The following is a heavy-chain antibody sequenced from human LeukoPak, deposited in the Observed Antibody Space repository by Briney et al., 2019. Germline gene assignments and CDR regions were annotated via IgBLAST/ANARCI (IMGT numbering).Heavy chain of an antibody. CDR3: APSGGGGNSGFPFDY. Sequence: ASVKVSCKASGYTFTGYYMHWMRQAPGQGLEWMGWINPNSGGTNYAQKFQVRVTMTRDTSISTAYMELSRLRSDDTAVYYCAPSGGGGNSGFPFDYWGQGTLVTVSS. J-gene: IGHJ4*02. CDR1: GYTFTGYY. V-gene: IGHV1-2*02. D-gene: IGHD4-23*01. CDR2: INPNSGGT.